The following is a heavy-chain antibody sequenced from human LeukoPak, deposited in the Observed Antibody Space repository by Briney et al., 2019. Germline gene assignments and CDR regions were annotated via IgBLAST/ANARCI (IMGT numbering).Heavy chain of an antibody. CDR1: GFTFSNYA. V-gene: IGHV3-21*01. Sequence: GGSLRLSCAASGFTFSNYAMSWVRQAPGKGLEWVSSISSSSSYIYYADPVKGRFTISRDNAKNSLYLQMNSLRAEDTAVYYCARGSVAASYYYYGMDVWGQGTTVTVSS. CDR3: ARGSVAASYYYYGMDV. CDR2: ISSSSSYI. J-gene: IGHJ6*02. D-gene: IGHD6-19*01.